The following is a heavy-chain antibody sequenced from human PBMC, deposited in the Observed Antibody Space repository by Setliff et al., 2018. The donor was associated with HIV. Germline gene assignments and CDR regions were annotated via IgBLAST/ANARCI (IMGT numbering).Heavy chain of an antibody. CDR2: IRYDGSNK. V-gene: IGHV3-30*02. J-gene: IGHJ3*02. Sequence: GGSLRLSCAASGFSFSSYGLHWVRQAPGKGLEWVAFIRYDGSNKYYADSVKGRFTISRDNSKNTLYLQMNSLRADDTAVYYCARDYLHVFDIWGQGTMVTVSS. CDR3: ARDYLHVFDI. CDR1: GFSFSSYG.